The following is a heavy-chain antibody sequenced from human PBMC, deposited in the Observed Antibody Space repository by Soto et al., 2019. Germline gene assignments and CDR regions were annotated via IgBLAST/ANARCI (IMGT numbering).Heavy chain of an antibody. V-gene: IGHV2-5*02. J-gene: IGHJ4*02. Sequence: QITLKESGPTLVKPTQTLTLTCTFSGFSLSTSGVGVGWIRQPPGKDLEWLALIYWDDDKRYSPSLKSRLTINKATSRHQVLLTLTNMDPVDTATYSCAHSIAPRTFDYWGQGTLVTVSS. CDR1: GFSLSTSGVG. CDR2: IYWDDDK. D-gene: IGHD3-16*02. CDR3: AHSIAPRTFDY.